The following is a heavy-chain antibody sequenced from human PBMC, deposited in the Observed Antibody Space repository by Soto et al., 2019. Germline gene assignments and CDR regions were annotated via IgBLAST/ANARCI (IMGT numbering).Heavy chain of an antibody. CDR1: GFTFSSDA. D-gene: IGHD3-10*01. V-gene: IGHV3-23*01. Sequence: GGSLRLSCAASGFTFSSDAMSWVRQSPGKGLEWVSAISGDGESTYYADSVKGRFTISRDNSKNTLYLQMNSLRAEGTAVYYCAKLRWGSDNWFDPWGQGTLVTVSS. CDR3: AKLRWGSDNWFDP. CDR2: ISGDGEST. J-gene: IGHJ5*02.